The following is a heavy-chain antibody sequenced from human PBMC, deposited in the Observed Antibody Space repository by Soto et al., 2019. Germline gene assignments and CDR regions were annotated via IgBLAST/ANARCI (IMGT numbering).Heavy chain of an antibody. J-gene: IGHJ4*02. CDR3: AKEQGHWGIDY. CDR1: GFTFSSYG. V-gene: IGHV3-30*18. CDR2: ISYDGSNK. D-gene: IGHD7-27*01. Sequence: QVQLVESGGGVVQPGRSLRLSCAASGFTFSSYGMHWVRQAPGKGLEWVAVISYDGSNKYYADSVKGRFTISRDNSKNTLYLQMNSLRAEDTAVYYCAKEQGHWGIDYWGQGTLVTVSS.